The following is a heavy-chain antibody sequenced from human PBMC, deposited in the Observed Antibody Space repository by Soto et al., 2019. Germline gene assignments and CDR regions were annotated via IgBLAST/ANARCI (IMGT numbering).Heavy chain of an antibody. CDR2: IYHSGST. CDR3: ARAYYDSSGYSLDP. V-gene: IGHV4-4*02. D-gene: IGHD3-22*01. J-gene: IGHJ5*02. Sequence: SETLSLTCAVSGGSISSGNWLSWVRQPPGKGLEWIGEIYHSGSTNYNPSLKSRVTISVDKSKNQFSLKLSSVTAADTAVYYCARAYYDSSGYSLDPWGQGTLVTVSS. CDR1: GGSISSGNW.